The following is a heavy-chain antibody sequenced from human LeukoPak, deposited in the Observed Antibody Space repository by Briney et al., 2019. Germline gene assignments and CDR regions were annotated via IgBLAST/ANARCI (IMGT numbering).Heavy chain of an antibody. V-gene: IGHV1-2*02. D-gene: IGHD2-15*01. CDR1: GYTFTGYY. J-gene: IGHJ5*02. CDR2: INPNSGGT. CDR3: ARDPIGVVVAVAATHESSFDP. Sequence: ASVKVSCKASGYTFTGYYMHWVRQPPGQGLEWMGWINPNSGGTNYAQKFQGRVTMTRDTSISTAYMELSRLRSDDTAVYYCARDPIGVVVAVAATHESSFDPWGQGTLVTVSS.